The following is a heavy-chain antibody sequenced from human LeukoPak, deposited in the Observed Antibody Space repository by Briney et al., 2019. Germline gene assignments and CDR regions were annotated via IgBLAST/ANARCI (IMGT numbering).Heavy chain of an antibody. V-gene: IGHV1-8*02. Sequence: ASVKISCKASGYTFTSYDINWVRQATGQGLEWMGWMNPNSGNTGYAQKFQGRVTTTRNTSISTAYMELSSLRSEDTAVYYCARKQFDDAFDIWGQGTMVTVSS. J-gene: IGHJ3*02. CDR3: ARKQFDDAFDI. CDR1: GYTFTSYD. CDR2: MNPNSGNT. D-gene: IGHD6-6*01.